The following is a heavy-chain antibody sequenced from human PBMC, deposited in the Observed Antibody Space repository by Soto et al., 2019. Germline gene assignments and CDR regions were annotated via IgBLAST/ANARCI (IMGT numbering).Heavy chain of an antibody. CDR2: VYNSGST. CDR3: ARYRREAVAGYTLDN. Sequence: SETLSFTCTVSGGSISSNYWTWIRQPPGKGLEWIGYVYNSGSTNYNPSLKSRVTISEDTSKSQFSLKVNSMTAADTAVYYCARYRREAVAGYTLDNWGQGILVTAPQ. J-gene: IGHJ4*02. V-gene: IGHV4-59*01. CDR1: GGSISSNY. D-gene: IGHD6-13*01.